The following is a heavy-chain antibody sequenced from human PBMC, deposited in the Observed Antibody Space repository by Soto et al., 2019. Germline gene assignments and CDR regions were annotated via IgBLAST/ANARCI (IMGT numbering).Heavy chain of an antibody. CDR1: GGSISSGGYY. CDR3: ARGLYSSSWYWFDP. CDR2: IYYSGST. J-gene: IGHJ5*02. Sequence: PSETLSLTCTVSGGSISSGGYYWSWIRQHPGKGLEWIGYIYYSGSTYYNPSLKSRVTISVDTPKNQFSLKLRSVTAADTAVYYCARGLYSSSWYWFDPWGQGTLVTVSS. V-gene: IGHV4-31*03. D-gene: IGHD6-13*01.